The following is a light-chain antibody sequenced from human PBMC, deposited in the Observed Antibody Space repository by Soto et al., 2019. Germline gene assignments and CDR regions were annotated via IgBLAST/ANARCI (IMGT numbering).Light chain of an antibody. Sequence: QSVLTQPASVSGSPGQSITISCTGTSSDVGGYNYVSSYQQHPGEAPKLIIYEVSNRPAGVSNRFSGSKSGDTASLTISGLHAEDEADYFCSSYTSSNTLYVFGTGTKVTVL. V-gene: IGLV2-14*01. CDR1: SSDVGGYNY. CDR2: EVS. CDR3: SSYTSSNTLYV. J-gene: IGLJ1*01.